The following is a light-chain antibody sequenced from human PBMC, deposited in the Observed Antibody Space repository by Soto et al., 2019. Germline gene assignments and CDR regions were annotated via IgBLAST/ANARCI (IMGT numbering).Light chain of an antibody. Sequence: QSALTQPASVSGSPGQSITFSCTGTSSDVGAYNYVSWYQQHPGKAPKLIIFEVSNRPSGVSNRFSGSKSGNTASLTISGLQAEDEADYYCTSYTSISNLHVVFGGGTKVTVL. J-gene: IGLJ2*01. CDR1: SSDVGAYNY. CDR2: EVS. CDR3: TSYTSISNLHVV. V-gene: IGLV2-14*01.